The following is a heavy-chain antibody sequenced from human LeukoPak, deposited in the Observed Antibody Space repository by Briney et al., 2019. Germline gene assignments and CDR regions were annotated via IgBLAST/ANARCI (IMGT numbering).Heavy chain of an antibody. CDR3: ARVRYDKGVFLDY. CDR1: GGSISSGGYY. D-gene: IGHD3-22*01. J-gene: IGHJ4*02. V-gene: IGHV4-31*03. CDR2: IYYSGST. Sequence: SETLSLTCTVSGGSISSGGYYWSWIRQHPGKGLEWIGNIYYSGSTYYNPSLKSRVTISVDTSKNQFSLKLSSVTAADTAVYYCARVRYDKGVFLDYWGQGTLVTVSS.